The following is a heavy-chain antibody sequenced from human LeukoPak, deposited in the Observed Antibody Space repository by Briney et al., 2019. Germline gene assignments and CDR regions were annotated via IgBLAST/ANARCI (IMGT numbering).Heavy chain of an antibody. CDR2: IIPIFGTA. J-gene: IGHJ4*02. Sequence: SVKVSCKASGGTFSSYAISWVRQAPGQGLEWMGGIIPIFGTANYAQKFQGRVTITADESTSTAYMELSSLRSEDTAVYYCAREVGATTRDFDYWGQGTLVTVSS. CDR1: GGTFSSYA. CDR3: AREVGATTRDFDY. D-gene: IGHD1-26*01. V-gene: IGHV1-69*13.